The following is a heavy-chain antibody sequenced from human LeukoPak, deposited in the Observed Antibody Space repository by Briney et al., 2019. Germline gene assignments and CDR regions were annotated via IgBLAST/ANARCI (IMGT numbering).Heavy chain of an antibody. V-gene: IGHV3-33*01. Sequence: GRSLRLSCVASGFTLSGYGIQCKGLEWVAIMLYDGSNKYYADSVKGRFTISRDNSKNTLYLQMNSLRAEDTAVYYCARSDGYGDYVVHYWGQGTLVTVSS. CDR1: GFTLSGYG. D-gene: IGHD4-17*01. CDR3: ARSDGYGDYVVHY. J-gene: IGHJ4*02. CDR2: MLYDGSNK.